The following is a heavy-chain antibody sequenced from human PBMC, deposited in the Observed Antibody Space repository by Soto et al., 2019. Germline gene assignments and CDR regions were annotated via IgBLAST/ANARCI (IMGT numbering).Heavy chain of an antibody. CDR1: GGSISTYY. V-gene: IGHV4-59*08. CDR3: VRRKTRPEAFDY. CDR2: IYYSGST. J-gene: IGHJ4*02. Sequence: QVQLQESGPGLVKPSETLSLTCTVSGGSISTYYWNWIRQPPGKGLEWIGHIYYSGSTNYNPSLRRRVTISIDTSKNQFSLRLTSVTAADTAIYYCVRRKTRPEAFDYWDQGTLVTVSS.